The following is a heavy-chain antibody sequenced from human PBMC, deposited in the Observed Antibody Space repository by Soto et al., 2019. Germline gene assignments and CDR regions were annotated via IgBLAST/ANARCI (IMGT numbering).Heavy chain of an antibody. Sequence: QVQLVESGGGVVQPGRSLRLSCAASGFTISSYAMHWVRQAPGKGLEWVAVISYDGSNKYYADSVKGRFTISRDNSKNTLYLQMNSLRAEDTAVYNCARPSYDILTGYCPFDYWGQGTLVTVSS. J-gene: IGHJ4*02. CDR1: GFTISSYA. CDR2: ISYDGSNK. D-gene: IGHD3-9*01. CDR3: ARPSYDILTGYCPFDY. V-gene: IGHV3-30-3*01.